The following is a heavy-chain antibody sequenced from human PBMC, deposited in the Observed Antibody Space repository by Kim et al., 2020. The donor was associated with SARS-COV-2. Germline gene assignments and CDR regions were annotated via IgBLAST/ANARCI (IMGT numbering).Heavy chain of an antibody. J-gene: IGHJ6*03. CDR3: ARAGVPGKAYYYYYMDV. D-gene: IGHD2-8*01. V-gene: IGHV3-11*06. Sequence: VKGRFTISRDNAKNSLYLQMNSLRAEDTAVYYCARAGVPGKAYYYYYMDVWGKGTTVTVSS.